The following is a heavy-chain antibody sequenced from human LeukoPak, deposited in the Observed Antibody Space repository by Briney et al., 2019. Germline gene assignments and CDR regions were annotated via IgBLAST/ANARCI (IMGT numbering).Heavy chain of an antibody. Sequence: GGSLRLSCAASGFTFSNYAMSWVRQAPGKGLEWVSAVSGRDTSTYYADSVKGRFTISRDNSKNTLYLQMNSLRAEDTAICYCAKWGDYDVLTGYYDSDYWGQGTLVTVSS. CDR2: VSGRDTST. J-gene: IGHJ4*02. V-gene: IGHV3-23*01. CDR1: GFTFSNYA. CDR3: AKWGDYDVLTGYYDSDY. D-gene: IGHD3-9*01.